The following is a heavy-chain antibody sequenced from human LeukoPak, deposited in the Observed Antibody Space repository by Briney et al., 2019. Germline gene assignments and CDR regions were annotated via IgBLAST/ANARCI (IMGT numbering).Heavy chain of an antibody. Sequence: GESLKISCEGSGYSFTSYWIGWVRQMPGKGLELMGIIYPGDSDTRYSPSFQGQVTISADKSISTAYLQWSSLKASDTAMYYCAREGGYCSDTRCHLTFDYWGQGTLVTVSS. D-gene: IGHD2-2*01. CDR1: GYSFTSYW. J-gene: IGHJ4*02. V-gene: IGHV5-51*01. CDR2: IYPGDSDT. CDR3: AREGGYCSDTRCHLTFDY.